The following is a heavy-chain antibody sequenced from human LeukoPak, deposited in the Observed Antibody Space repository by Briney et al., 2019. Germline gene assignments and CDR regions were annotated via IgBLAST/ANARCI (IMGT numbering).Heavy chain of an antibody. Sequence: SVKVSCTASGGTFSIYAISWVRQAPGQGLEWMGRIIPILGIANYAQKFQGRVTITADKSTSTAYMELSSLRSEDTAVYYCARANIMFPTGYYYGMDVWGQGTTVTVSS. D-gene: IGHD3-10*02. CDR3: ARANIMFPTGYYYGMDV. CDR1: GGTFSIYA. CDR2: IIPILGIA. J-gene: IGHJ6*02. V-gene: IGHV1-69*04.